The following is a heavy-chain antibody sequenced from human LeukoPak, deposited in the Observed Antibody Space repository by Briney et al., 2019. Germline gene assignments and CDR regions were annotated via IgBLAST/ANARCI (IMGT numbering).Heavy chain of an antibody. Sequence: GGPLRLSCAASVFTFSSYSMNGVRRAPGKGREWVSSISSSSSYIYYADSVKGGFTISRDNAKNSLYLQMNSLRAEDTAVYYCARDYVWGSYRYSYWGQGTLVTVSS. D-gene: IGHD3-16*02. CDR1: VFTFSSYS. J-gene: IGHJ4*02. V-gene: IGHV3-21*01. CDR2: ISSSSSYI. CDR3: ARDYVWGSYRYSY.